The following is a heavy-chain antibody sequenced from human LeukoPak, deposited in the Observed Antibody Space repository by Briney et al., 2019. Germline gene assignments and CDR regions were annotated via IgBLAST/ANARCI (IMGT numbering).Heavy chain of an antibody. CDR3: ASKSGVGYYYYGMDV. J-gene: IGHJ6*02. D-gene: IGHD2-2*01. CDR2: IYYSGST. Sequence: PSGTLSLTCTVSGGSISSSSYYWGWIRQPPGKGLEWIGSIYYSGSTYYNPSLKSRVTISVDTSKNQFSLKLSSVTAADTAVYYCASKSGVGYYYYGMDVWGQGTTVTVSS. V-gene: IGHV4-39*07. CDR1: GGSISSSSYY.